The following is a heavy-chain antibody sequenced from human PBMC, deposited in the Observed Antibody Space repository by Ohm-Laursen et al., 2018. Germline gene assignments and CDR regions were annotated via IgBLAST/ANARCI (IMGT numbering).Heavy chain of an antibody. V-gene: IGHV3-23*01. Sequence: SLRLSCTATGFSFSSFAMNWVRQAPGKGLEWVSAISGTRYLRTYYADSVKGRFTISRDNSRNTLYLQMHSLRAEDTAVYYCAEDPMLTVAYWYFEHWGRGTLVTVSS. D-gene: IGHD1-20*01. CDR3: AEDPMLTVAYWYFEH. J-gene: IGHJ2*01. CDR1: GFSFSSFA. CDR2: ISGTRYLRT.